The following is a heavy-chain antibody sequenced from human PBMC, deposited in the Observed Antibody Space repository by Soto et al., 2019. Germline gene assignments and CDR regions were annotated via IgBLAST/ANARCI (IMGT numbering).Heavy chain of an antibody. CDR3: VRARSSDSRPDY. Sequence: GGSLRLSCAASGFTFSLYSMIWVRQAPGKGLEWVASITSSSSYIYYEDSLKGRFTISRDNAKNSLFLQLDSLRAEDTAVYFCVRARSSDSRPDYWGQGTLVTVSS. CDR1: GFTFSLYS. V-gene: IGHV3-21*01. J-gene: IGHJ4*02. CDR2: ITSSSSYI. D-gene: IGHD3-22*01.